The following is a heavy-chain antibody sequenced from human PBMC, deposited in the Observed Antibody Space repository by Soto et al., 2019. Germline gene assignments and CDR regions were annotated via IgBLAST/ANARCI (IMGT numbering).Heavy chain of an antibody. Sequence: SETLSLTCTVSGGSISSGGYYWSWIRQHPGKGLEWIGYIYYSGSTYYNPSLKSRVTISVDTSKNQFSLKLSSVTAADTAVYYCARGFILTGYDYWGQGTLVTVSS. D-gene: IGHD3-9*01. CDR2: IYYSGST. CDR3: ARGFILTGYDY. J-gene: IGHJ4*02. CDR1: GGSISSGGYY. V-gene: IGHV4-31*03.